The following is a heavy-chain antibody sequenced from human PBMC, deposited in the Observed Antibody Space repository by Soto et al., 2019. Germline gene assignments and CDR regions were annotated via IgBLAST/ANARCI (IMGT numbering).Heavy chain of an antibody. D-gene: IGHD3-9*01. CDR3: ARLEGLATISYYFDF. Sequence: PSETLSLTCSVSDDSINSDKYDWGWIRQPPGKGLEWIGSIYYRGNAYYNPSLQTRVTTSLDKSKSQFSLKLNSVTAADSAVYFCARLEGLATISYYFDFWGPGALVTVSS. V-gene: IGHV4-39*01. CDR1: DDSINSDKYD. CDR2: IYYRGNA. J-gene: IGHJ4*02.